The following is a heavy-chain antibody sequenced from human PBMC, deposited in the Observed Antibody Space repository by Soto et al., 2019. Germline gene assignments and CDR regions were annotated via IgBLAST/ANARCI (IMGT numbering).Heavy chain of an antibody. D-gene: IGHD3-16*01. CDR3: ARVPLGWFDL. J-gene: IGHJ5*02. CDR1: GGSVSSGSYY. Sequence: QVQLQESGPGLVKPSETLSLTCTVSGGSVSSGSYYWSWIRQPPGKGLEWIGYIYYSGSTNYNPSLQSRFTISVDTSKSQFSLKLSSVTAADPPVYYCARVPLGWFDLWGQGTLVTVSS. V-gene: IGHV4-61*01. CDR2: IYYSGST.